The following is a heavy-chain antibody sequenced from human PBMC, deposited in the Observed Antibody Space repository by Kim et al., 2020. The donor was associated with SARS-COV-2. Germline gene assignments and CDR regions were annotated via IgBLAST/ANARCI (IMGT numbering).Heavy chain of an antibody. Sequence: SETLSLTCTVSGGSISSSSYYWGWIRQPPGKGLEWIGSIYYSGSTYYNPSLKSRVTISVDTSKNQFSLKLSSVTAADTAVYYCASPRPTHYCSGGSCPPTDWGQGTLVTVSS. CDR1: GGSISSSSYY. J-gene: IGHJ4*02. D-gene: IGHD2-15*01. CDR2: IYYSGST. CDR3: ASPRPTHYCSGGSCPPTD. V-gene: IGHV4-39*01.